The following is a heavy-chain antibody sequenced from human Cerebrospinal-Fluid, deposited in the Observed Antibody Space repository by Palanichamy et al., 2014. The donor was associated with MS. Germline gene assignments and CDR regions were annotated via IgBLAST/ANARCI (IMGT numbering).Heavy chain of an antibody. D-gene: IGHD3-10*01. Sequence: EVQLVESGGRPGQPGGSLRLSCAASGFTFSQYSMNWVRLAPGKGLEWVSSISRSSGHAYYADSVRDRLTISRDNAKNSVCLQMNDVRAEDTAIYYCAREYYYGSGTYYRGISYYYDGMDVWGQGTTVTVSS. CDR2: ISRSSGHA. J-gene: IGHJ6*02. CDR1: GFTFSQYS. CDR3: AREYYYGSGTYYRGISYYYDGMDV. V-gene: IGHV3-21*06.